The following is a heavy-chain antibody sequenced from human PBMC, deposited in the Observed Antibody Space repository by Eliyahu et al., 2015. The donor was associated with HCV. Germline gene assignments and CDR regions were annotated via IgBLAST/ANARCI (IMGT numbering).Heavy chain of an antibody. D-gene: IGHD3-3*01. CDR1: GGSISXYY. J-gene: IGHJ4*02. CDR2: IYYSGXT. V-gene: IGHV4-59*01. Sequence: QVQLQESGPGLVKPSXTLSLTXTVSGGSISXYYWSWXRQPPGKGLEWIGYIYYSGXTXYNPSLKSRVTISVDTSKNQFSLKLSSVTAADTAVYYCARGYDFWSGYPNFDYWGQGTLVTVSS. CDR3: ARGYDFWSGYPNFDY.